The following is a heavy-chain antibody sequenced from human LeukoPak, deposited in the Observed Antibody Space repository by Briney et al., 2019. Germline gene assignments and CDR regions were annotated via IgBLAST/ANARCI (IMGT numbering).Heavy chain of an antibody. J-gene: IGHJ4*02. V-gene: IGHV3-30-3*01. D-gene: IGHD3-22*01. CDR3: ARPYNYDTSAYYFDY. CDR2: ISYDGSNK. CDR1: GFIFSTYA. Sequence: GRSLRLSCAAPGFIFSTYAMHWVRQAPGKGLEWVAVISYDGSNKYYADSVKGRFTFSRDNSKNTLYLQMNSLRAEDTAVYYCARPYNYDTSAYYFDYWGQGTLVTVSS.